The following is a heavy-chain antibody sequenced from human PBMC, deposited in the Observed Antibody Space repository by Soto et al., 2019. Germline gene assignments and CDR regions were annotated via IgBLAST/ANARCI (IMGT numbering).Heavy chain of an antibody. V-gene: IGHV1-18*01. D-gene: IGHD6-19*01. CDR3: ARDRVLGVAVAGHHEAEYYYYGMDV. J-gene: IGHJ6*02. Sequence: ASVKVSCKASGYTFTSYGISWVRQAPGQGLEWMGWISAYNGNTNYAQKLQGRVTMTTDTSTSTAYMELRSLRSDDTAVYYCARDRVLGVAVAGHHEAEYYYYGMDVWGQGTTVTVSS. CDR1: GYTFTSYG. CDR2: ISAYNGNT.